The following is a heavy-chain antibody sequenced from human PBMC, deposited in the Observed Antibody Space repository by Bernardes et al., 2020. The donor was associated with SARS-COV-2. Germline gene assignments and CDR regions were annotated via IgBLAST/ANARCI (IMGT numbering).Heavy chain of an antibody. CDR3: ARRNTFSNGYKYYYAMDV. D-gene: IGHD6-25*01. CDR1: GYAFTSYG. J-gene: IGHJ6*02. Sequence: ASVKVSFKASGYAFTSYGITWVRQAPGQGLEWMGWIAVYNGHTNYDQKLQGRVTMTTDTSTTAYMELRGLTSDDTAVYYCARRNTFSNGYKYYYAMDVWGQGTTVTVSS. CDR2: IAVYNGHT. V-gene: IGHV1-18*04.